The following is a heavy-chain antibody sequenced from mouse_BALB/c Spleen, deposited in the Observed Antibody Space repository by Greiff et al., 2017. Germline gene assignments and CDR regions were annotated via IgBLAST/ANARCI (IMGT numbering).Heavy chain of an antibody. D-gene: IGHD3-1*01. V-gene: IGHV2-9-2*01. CDR1: GFSLTSYD. J-gene: IGHJ1*01. CDR3: VRDRGRGYWYFDV. CDR2: IWTGGGT. Sequence: VQRVESGPGLVAPSQSLSITCTVSGFSLTSYDISWIRQPPGKGLEWLGVIWTGGGTNYNSAFMSRLSISKDNSKSQVFLKMNSLQTDDTAIYYCVRDRGRGYWYFDVWGAGTTVTVSS.